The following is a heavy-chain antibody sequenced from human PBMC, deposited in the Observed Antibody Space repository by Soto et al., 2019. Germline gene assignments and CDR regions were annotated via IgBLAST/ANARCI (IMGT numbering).Heavy chain of an antibody. V-gene: IGHV1-69*13. CDR1: GGTFSSYA. J-gene: IGHJ6*02. CDR3: ARGYPYCRVGSCYSVPYGMDV. D-gene: IGHD2-15*01. CDR2: IIPIFGTA. Sequence: GASVKVSCKASGGTFSSYAISWVRQAPGQGLEWMGGIIPIFGTANYAQKFQGRVTITADESTSTAYMELSSLRSEDTAVYYCARGYPYCRVGSCYSVPYGMDVWGQGTTVTVSS.